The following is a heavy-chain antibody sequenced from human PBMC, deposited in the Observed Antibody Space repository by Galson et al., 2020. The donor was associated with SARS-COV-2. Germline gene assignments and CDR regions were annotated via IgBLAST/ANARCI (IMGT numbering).Heavy chain of an antibody. D-gene: IGHD7-27*01. Sequence: LKISCAVSGFTFSNHWMHWVRQAPGKGLVWVSRIYSEGSSTSYADSVKGRFTISGDNAKNTLYLQMNSLRAEDTAVYYCARGDMGNDYFDYWGQGTLVTVSS. J-gene: IGHJ4*02. CDR1: GFTFSNHW. V-gene: IGHV3-74*01. CDR2: IYSEGSST. CDR3: ARGDMGNDYFDY.